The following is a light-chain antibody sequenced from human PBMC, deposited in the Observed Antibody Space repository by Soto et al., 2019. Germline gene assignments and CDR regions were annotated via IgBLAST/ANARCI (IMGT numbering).Light chain of an antibody. CDR2: GAS. Sequence: EIVLTQSPGTLSLSPGDRATLSCRASQSVSTSLAWYQQKPGQAPRLLIYGASSRATVIPDRFSGSGSGTDFTLTISRLEPDDFATYYCQHYNSYSEAFGQGTKVELK. J-gene: IGKJ1*01. CDR1: QSVSTS. V-gene: IGKV3-20*01. CDR3: QHYNSYSEA.